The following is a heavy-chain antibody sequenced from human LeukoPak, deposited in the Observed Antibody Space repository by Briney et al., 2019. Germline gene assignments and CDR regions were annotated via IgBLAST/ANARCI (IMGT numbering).Heavy chain of an antibody. CDR2: IKSKTDGGTT. Sequence: GGSLRLSCAASGCTFSNAWMSWGRQAPGKGVEWGGRIKSKTDGGTTDYAAPVKGRFTISRDNAKNSLFLQMNSLRAEDTAVYYCASGMDFWTAGVYWGQGTLVTVSS. V-gene: IGHV3-15*01. J-gene: IGHJ4*02. CDR3: ASGMDFWTAGVY. CDR1: GCTFSNAW. D-gene: IGHD3/OR15-3a*01.